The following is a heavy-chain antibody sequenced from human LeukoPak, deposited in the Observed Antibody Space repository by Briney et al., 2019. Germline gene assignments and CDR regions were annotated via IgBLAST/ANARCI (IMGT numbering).Heavy chain of an antibody. CDR1: GGSFSGYY. V-gene: IGHV4-34*01. D-gene: IGHD4-23*01. Sequence: SETLSLTCAVYGGSFSGYYWSWIRQPPGKGLKWIGSNYYSGSTYYNPSLKSRVTISVDTSKNQFSLKLSSVTAADTAVYYCAREGGDYGGNSQFWYFDLWGRGTLVTVSS. J-gene: IGHJ2*01. CDR2: NYYSGST. CDR3: AREGGDYGGNSQFWYFDL.